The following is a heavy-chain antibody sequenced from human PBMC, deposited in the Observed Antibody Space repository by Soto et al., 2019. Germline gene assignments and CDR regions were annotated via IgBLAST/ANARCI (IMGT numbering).Heavy chain of an antibody. CDR2: ISSSSSTI. J-gene: IGHJ4*02. V-gene: IGHV3-48*01. Sequence: GGSLRLSCAASGFTSSSYSMNWVRQAPGKGLEWVSYISSSSSTIYYADSVKGRFTISRDNAKNSLYLQMNCLRAEDTAVYYCARDGYEFDYWGQGTLVTVSS. CDR3: ARDGYEFDY. CDR1: GFTSSSYS. D-gene: IGHD5-12*01.